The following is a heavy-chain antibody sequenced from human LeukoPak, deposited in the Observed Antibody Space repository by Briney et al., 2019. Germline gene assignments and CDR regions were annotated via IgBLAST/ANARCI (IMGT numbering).Heavy chain of an antibody. CDR3: AKDGSIVVVPAAPNWFDP. Sequence: PGGSLRLSCAASGFTFSSFAMSWVRQAPGKGLEWVSAISGSGDSTYYADSVKGRFTISKDNSKNTLYLQMNSLRAEDTAVYCCAKDGSIVVVPAAPNWFDPWGQGTLVTVSS. CDR1: GFTFSSFA. CDR2: ISGSGDST. V-gene: IGHV3-23*01. D-gene: IGHD2-2*01. J-gene: IGHJ5*02.